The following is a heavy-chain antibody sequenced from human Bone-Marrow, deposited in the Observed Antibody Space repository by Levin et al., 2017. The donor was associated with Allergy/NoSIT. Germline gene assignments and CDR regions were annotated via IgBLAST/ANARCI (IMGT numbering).Heavy chain of an antibody. V-gene: IGHV3-23*01. D-gene: IGHD4-11*01. J-gene: IGHJ4*02. CDR2: IRGSDDST. Sequence: GGSLRLSCAVSGFNFNAYGMTWVRQAPGKGLEWVSTIRGSDDSTYYTDSVRGRFTISRDTSEDTLYLQLNSLRAEDTAVYYCATFDYSSYGYFFDYWGQGTLVTVSS. CDR3: ATFDYSSYGYFFDY. CDR1: GFNFNAYG.